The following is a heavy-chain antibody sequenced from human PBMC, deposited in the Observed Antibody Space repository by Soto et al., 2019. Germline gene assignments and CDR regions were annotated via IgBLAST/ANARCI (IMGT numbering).Heavy chain of an antibody. CDR2: ISGSGGST. D-gene: IGHD3-10*01. J-gene: IGHJ5*02. CDR3: AKGVNYGSGSYH. Sequence: HPGGSLRLSCAASGFTFSSYAMSWVRQAPGKGLEWVSAISGSGGSTYYADSVKGRFTISRDNSKNTLYLQMNSLRAEDTAVYYCAKGVNYGSGSYHWGQGTLVTVSS. CDR1: GFTFSSYA. V-gene: IGHV3-23*01.